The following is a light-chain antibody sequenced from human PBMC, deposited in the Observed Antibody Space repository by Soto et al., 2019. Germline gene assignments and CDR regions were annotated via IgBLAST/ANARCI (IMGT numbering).Light chain of an antibody. CDR2: EGS. J-gene: IGLJ3*02. Sequence: QSALTQPASVSGSPGQSITMSCTGNSSDVGSYNLVSWYQQHPGKAPKLMIYEGSKRPPGVSNRFSGSKSGNTASLTISGLQAEDEADYYCCSYAGSGTWVFGGGTQLTVL. CDR1: SSDVGSYNL. V-gene: IGLV2-23*01. CDR3: CSYAGSGTWV.